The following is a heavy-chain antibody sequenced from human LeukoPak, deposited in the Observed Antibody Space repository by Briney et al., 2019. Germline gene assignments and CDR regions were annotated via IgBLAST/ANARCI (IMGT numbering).Heavy chain of an antibody. D-gene: IGHD2-15*01. CDR1: GGSFSSEA. CDR3: GRKAGDCGGGSCYSIDY. J-gene: IGHJ4*02. Sequence: EASVKVSCKAFGGSFSSEAISWVRQAPGQGLEWMGGIIPIFGTANYAQKFQGRVTITTDESTSTAHMEVSSLRSEDTAVYYCGRKAGDCGGGSCYSIDYWGQGTLVTVSS. V-gene: IGHV1-69*05. CDR2: IIPIFGTA.